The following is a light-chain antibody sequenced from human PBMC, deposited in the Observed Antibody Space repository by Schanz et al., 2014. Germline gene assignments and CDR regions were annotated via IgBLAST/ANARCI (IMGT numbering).Light chain of an antibody. V-gene: IGKV1-5*03. Sequence: DIQMTQSPSTLSASVGDRVTITCRASQSISNWLAWYQQKPGKAPNLLIQLASNLEGGVPSRFSGSGSGTEFTLTISCLQPDDFATYYCQHYNSYPLTFGGGTKVEIK. CDR1: QSISNW. CDR2: LAS. J-gene: IGKJ4*01. CDR3: QHYNSYPLT.